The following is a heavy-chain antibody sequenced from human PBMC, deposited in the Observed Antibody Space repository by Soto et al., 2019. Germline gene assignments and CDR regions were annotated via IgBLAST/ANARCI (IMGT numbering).Heavy chain of an antibody. CDR3: ARDGLVRGAFDI. CDR2: IYHSGST. CDR1: GSSISSGGHS. J-gene: IGHJ3*02. Sequence: KPSETLSLTCAVSGSSISSGGHSWTWIRQPPGKGLEWIGYIYHSGSTYYNPSLKSRVTISVDRSKNQFSLKLSSVTAADTAVYYCARDGLVRGAFDIWGQGTMVT. V-gene: IGHV4-30-2*01. D-gene: IGHD3-16*01.